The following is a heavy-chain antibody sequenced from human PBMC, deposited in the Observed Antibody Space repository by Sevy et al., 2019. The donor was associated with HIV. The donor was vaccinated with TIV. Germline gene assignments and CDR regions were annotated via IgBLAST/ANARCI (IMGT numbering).Heavy chain of an antibody. CDR3: ASGGGLEIDAFGI. J-gene: IGHJ3*02. D-gene: IGHD3-16*01. CDR1: GGTFSSYA. V-gene: IGHV1-69*13. CDR2: IIPIFGTA. Sequence: ASVKVSCKASGGTFSSYAISWVRQAPGQGLEWMGGIIPIFGTANYAQKFQGRDTITADESTSTAYMELSSLRSEDTAVYYCASGGGLEIDAFGIWGQGTMVTVSS.